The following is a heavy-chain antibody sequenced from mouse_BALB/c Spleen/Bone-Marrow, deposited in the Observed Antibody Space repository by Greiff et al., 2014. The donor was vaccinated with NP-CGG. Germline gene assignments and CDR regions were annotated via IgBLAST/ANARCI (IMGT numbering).Heavy chain of an antibody. V-gene: IGHV14-1*02. Sequence: EVKLVESGAELVRPGALVKLSCKASGFNIKDYYTHWVKQRPEQGLEWIGWIDPENGNTIYDPKFQGKASITADTSSNTAYLQLSSLTSEDTAVYYCARHYYGTSYVGYFDYWGQGTTLTVSS. J-gene: IGHJ2*01. D-gene: IGHD1-1*01. CDR2: IDPENGNT. CDR1: GFNIKDYY. CDR3: ARHYYGTSYVGYFDY.